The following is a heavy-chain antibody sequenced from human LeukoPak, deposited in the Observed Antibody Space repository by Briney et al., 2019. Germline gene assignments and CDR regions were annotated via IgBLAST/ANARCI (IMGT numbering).Heavy chain of an antibody. J-gene: IGHJ5*02. V-gene: IGHV4-34*01. CDR2: INHSGST. CDR1: GGSFSGYY. D-gene: IGHD1-7*01. Sequence: SETLSLTCAVYGGSFSGYYWSWIRQPPGKGLEWIGEINHSGSTNYNPSLKSRVTISVDTSKNQFSLKLNSVTAADTAVYYCARSPQNYFDPWGQGTLVTVSS. CDR3: ARSPQNYFDP.